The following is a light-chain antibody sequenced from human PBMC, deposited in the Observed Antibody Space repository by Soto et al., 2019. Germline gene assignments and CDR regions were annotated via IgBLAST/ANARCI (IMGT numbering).Light chain of an antibody. V-gene: IGKV1-17*02. CDR1: QGIRDD. J-gene: IGKJ1*01. CDR3: LQHYSHPPWT. Sequence: DIQMTQSPSSLSASVEDRVTITCRASQGIRDDLNWYQQKPGKAPKRLIYAASSLQSGVPSRFSGSGSETEFTLTISDLQPEDFATYYCLQHYSHPPWTFGQGTTVEIK. CDR2: AAS.